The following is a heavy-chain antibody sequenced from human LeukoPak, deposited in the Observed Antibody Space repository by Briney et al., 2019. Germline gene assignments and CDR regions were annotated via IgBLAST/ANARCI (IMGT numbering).Heavy chain of an antibody. CDR3: ATSLKCSSTSCYAFDI. Sequence: GESLKISCKGSGYNFSTHWIGWVRQMPGKGLDWMGIMYPRDSNIRYSPSFQGQVTMSADNSISTAYLQWSGLKASDTAMYYCATSLKCSSTSCYAFDIWGQGTMVTVSS. V-gene: IGHV5-51*01. J-gene: IGHJ3*02. CDR2: MYPRDSNI. CDR1: GYNFSTHW. D-gene: IGHD2-2*01.